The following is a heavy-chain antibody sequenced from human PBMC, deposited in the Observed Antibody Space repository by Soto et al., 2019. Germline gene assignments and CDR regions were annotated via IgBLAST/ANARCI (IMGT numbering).Heavy chain of an antibody. CDR2: INPTGAST. CDR3: ASYYRAYERHHRFDN. CDR1: GDTFSRHY. D-gene: IGHD3-22*01. Sequence: QEQLVQSGAEVKKPGASVTISCKASGDTFSRHYIHWVRQAPGQGLEWMGVINPTGASTSYAQKFQSRVTVTRDTSTSTISMELRSLRSEDTAVYFCASYYRAYERHHRFDNWGQGTMVTVSS. J-gene: IGHJ3*02. V-gene: IGHV1-46*03.